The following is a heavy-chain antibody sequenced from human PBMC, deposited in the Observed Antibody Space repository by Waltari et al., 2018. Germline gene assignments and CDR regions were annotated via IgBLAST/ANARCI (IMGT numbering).Heavy chain of an antibody. Sequence: QVQLVQSGAEVNKPGASVKVSCKASGYTFTGYYIHWVRQAPGQGFEWMGWINPSSGGTNYAQKFQGRITVTRDTSISTAYMDLSGLRSDDTAVYYCARDSNTWRGNFDYWGQGTLVTVSS. V-gene: IGHV1-2*02. D-gene: IGHD6-13*01. CDR2: INPSSGGT. CDR1: GYTFTGYY. CDR3: ARDSNTWRGNFDY. J-gene: IGHJ4*02.